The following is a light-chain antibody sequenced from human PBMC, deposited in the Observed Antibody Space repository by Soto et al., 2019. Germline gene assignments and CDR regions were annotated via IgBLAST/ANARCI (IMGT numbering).Light chain of an antibody. CDR3: CSFAGSFYV. J-gene: IGLJ1*01. CDR1: SRDVDAYDF. CDR2: EVS. Sequence: QSVLTQLRSVSGSPGQSVAISCTGTSRDVDAYDFVSWYQHHPGKAPKLIISEVSKRPSGVSHRFSGSKSGNTASLTISGLQAEDEADYFCCSFAGSFYVFGTGTKVTV. V-gene: IGLV2-11*01.